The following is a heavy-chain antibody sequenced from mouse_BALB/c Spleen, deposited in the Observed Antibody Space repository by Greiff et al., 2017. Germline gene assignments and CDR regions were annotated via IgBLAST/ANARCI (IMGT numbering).Heavy chain of an antibody. J-gene: IGHJ4*01. CDR1: GYTFTDYA. V-gene: IGHV1S137*01. CDR2: ISTYYGDA. CDR3: ARVGYYGSSYHYAMDD. D-gene: IGHD1-1*01. Sequence: VQVVESGAELVRPGVSVKISCKGSGYTFTDYAMHWVKQSHAKSLEWIGVISTYYGDASYNQKFKGKATMTVDKSSSTAYMELARLTSEDSAIYYCARVGYYGSSYHYAMDDWGQGTSVTVSS.